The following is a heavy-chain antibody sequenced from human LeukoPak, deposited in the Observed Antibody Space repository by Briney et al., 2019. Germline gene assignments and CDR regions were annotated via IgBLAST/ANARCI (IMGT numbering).Heavy chain of an antibody. CDR2: IKEDGSEK. Sequence: GXSLRLSCAASGFTFSSYWMSWVRQAPGKGLEWVANIKEDGSEKYYVDSVKGRFTISRDNAKNSLYLQMNSLRAEDTAVYYCARDPDYGDYFDYWGQGTLVTVSS. CDR1: GFTFSSYW. CDR3: ARDPDYGDYFDY. J-gene: IGHJ4*02. D-gene: IGHD4-17*01. V-gene: IGHV3-7*01.